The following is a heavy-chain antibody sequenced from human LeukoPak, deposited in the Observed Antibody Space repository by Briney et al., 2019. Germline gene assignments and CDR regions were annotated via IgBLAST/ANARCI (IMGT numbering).Heavy chain of an antibody. CDR3: AKVRGMYSSGYFFDY. Sequence: GGSLRLSCAASGFTFDNYAMHWVRQAPGKGLEWLSIISWNSGYIGYADSVKGRFTISRDNAKKSLDLQMNSLRAEDTAFYYCAKVRGMYSSGYFFDYWGQGTLVTVSS. CDR1: GFTFDNYA. J-gene: IGHJ4*02. V-gene: IGHV3-9*01. D-gene: IGHD6-19*01. CDR2: ISWNSGYI.